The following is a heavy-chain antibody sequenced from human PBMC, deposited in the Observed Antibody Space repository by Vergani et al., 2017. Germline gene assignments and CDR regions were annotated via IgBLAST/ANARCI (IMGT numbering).Heavy chain of an antibody. D-gene: IGHD2/OR15-2a*01. CDR2: IVVGSGNT. J-gene: IGHJ4*01. V-gene: IGHV1-58*02. Sequence: QLVQSGAEVKKPGASVEVSCKASGFTFTSSAMQWVRQARGQRLEWIGWIVVGSGNTNYAQKFQERVTITRDMSTSTAYMELSSLRAEDTAISYCVXETIDLGSYFFDSWGHGILVTVSS. CDR1: GFTFTSSA. CDR3: VXETIDLGSYFFDS.